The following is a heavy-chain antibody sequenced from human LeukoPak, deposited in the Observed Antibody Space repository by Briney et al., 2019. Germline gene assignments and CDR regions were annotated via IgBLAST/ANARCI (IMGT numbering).Heavy chain of an antibody. V-gene: IGHV6-1*01. CDR3: ARASRGRDRTGEPTFYFDN. CDR1: GDSVSSYTAN. Sequence: SQTLSLTCAISGDSVSSYTANWNWIRQSPSRGLEWLGRTYYRSKWYNEYAVSVRSRVTINPDTSKNQFSLQLTSVTPEDTAIYYCARASRGRDRTGEPTFYFDNWGQGTLVTVSS. CDR2: TYYRSKWYN. J-gene: IGHJ4*02. D-gene: IGHD7-27*01.